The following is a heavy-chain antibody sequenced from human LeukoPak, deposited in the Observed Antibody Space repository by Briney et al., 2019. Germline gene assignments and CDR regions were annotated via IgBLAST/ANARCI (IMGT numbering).Heavy chain of an antibody. V-gene: IGHV4-59*01. CDR3: AREFYFASGAYYFDL. CDR1: GGSISSYY. J-gene: IGHJ4*02. CDR2: IYYSGRT. D-gene: IGHD3-10*01. Sequence: SETLSLTCTVSGGSISSYYWSWIRQPAGKGLEWIGYIYYSGRTNYNPSLKSRVTMSVDTSKNHFSLWLYSVTSADTAVYYCAREFYFASGAYYFDLWGRGTLVTVSS.